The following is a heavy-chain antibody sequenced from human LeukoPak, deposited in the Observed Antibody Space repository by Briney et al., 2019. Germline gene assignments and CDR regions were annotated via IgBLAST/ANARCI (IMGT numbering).Heavy chain of an antibody. CDR2: VYSDDTT. J-gene: IGHJ4*02. CDR3: ARGGGYYAIDY. V-gene: IGHV3-53*01. CDR1: GFTVNSNY. Sequence: GGSLRLSCAASGFTVNSNYMNWVRQAPGKGLEWVSVVYSDDTTYYADSVKGRFTISRDNSKNTLYLQMNNLRAEDTAVYYCARGGGYYAIDYWGQGTLVTVSS. D-gene: IGHD1-26*01.